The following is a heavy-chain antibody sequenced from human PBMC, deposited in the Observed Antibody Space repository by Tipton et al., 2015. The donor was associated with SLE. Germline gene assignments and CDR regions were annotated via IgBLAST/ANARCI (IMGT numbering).Heavy chain of an antibody. CDR2: IIHSGVT. CDR1: GESFNGYF. Sequence: GLVKPSQTLSLTCAVYGESFNGYFWTWIRQPPGKGLEWIGEIIHSGVTNYNPSLRSRVTISVDVSKNQVSLKLSSVTAADTAVYYCARVAPAEVFDYWGQGTLVTVSS. D-gene: IGHD2-2*01. J-gene: IGHJ4*02. V-gene: IGHV4-34*12. CDR3: ARVAPAEVFDY.